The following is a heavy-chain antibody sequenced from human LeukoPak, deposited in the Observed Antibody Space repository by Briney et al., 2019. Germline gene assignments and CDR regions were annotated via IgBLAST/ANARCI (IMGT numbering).Heavy chain of an antibody. Sequence: SETLSLTCTVSGGSISSYYWSWIRQPPGKGLEWIGYIYYSGSTNYNPSLKSRVTISVDTSKNQFSLQLNSVIPEDTAIYYCARGIYSTFDAWGQGILVTVSS. J-gene: IGHJ5*02. CDR3: ARGIYSTFDA. CDR2: IYYSGST. V-gene: IGHV4-59*12. CDR1: GGSISSYY. D-gene: IGHD2-15*01.